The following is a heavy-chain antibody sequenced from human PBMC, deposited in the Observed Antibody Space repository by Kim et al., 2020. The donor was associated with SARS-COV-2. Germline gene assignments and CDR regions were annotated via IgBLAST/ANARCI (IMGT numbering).Heavy chain of an antibody. Sequence: THYNPSLQSRVTISVDTSKNQFSLKLSSVTAADTAVYYCARRVGATLIDYWGQGTLVTVSS. CDR3: ARRVGATLIDY. CDR2: T. J-gene: IGHJ4*02. D-gene: IGHD1-26*01. V-gene: IGHV4-34*01.